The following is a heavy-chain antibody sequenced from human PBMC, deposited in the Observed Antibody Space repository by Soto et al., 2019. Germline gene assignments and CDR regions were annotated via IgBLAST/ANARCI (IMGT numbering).Heavy chain of an antibody. Sequence: SETLSLTCAVYDGSFSGYYWSWIRQPPGKGLEWIGEIFHGGSTNYSPSLKSRVTISVDTSKNQFSLELSSVTAADTAVYFCARPHYDSNTFYSFFDYWGQGTLVTVSS. J-gene: IGHJ4*02. CDR2: IFHGGST. CDR3: ARPHYDSNTFYSFFDY. CDR1: DGSFSGYY. V-gene: IGHV4-34*12. D-gene: IGHD3-22*01.